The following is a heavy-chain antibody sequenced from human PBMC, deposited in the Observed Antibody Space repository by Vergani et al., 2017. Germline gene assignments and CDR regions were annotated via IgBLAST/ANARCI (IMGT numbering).Heavy chain of an antibody. J-gene: IGHJ6*02. CDR2: IYTSGST. CDR3: AGGIVVVPAASWFFDYYYGMDV. Sequence: QVQLQESGPGLVKPSQTLSLTCTVSGGSLSSGSYYWSWIRQPAGKGLEWIGRIYTSGSTNYNPSLKSRVTISVDTSKNQFSLKLSSVTAADTAVYYCAGGIVVVPAASWFFDYYYGMDVWGQGTTVTVSS. D-gene: IGHD2-2*01. V-gene: IGHV4-61*02. CDR1: GGSLSSGSYY.